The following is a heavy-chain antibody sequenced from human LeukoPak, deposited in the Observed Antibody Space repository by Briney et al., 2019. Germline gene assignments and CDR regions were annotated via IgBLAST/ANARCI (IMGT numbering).Heavy chain of an antibody. J-gene: IGHJ6*03. CDR1: GFTFSSYA. Sequence: GGSLRLSRAASGFTFSSYAMSWVRQAPGKGLEWVSAISGSGGSTYYADSVKGRFTISRDNSKNILYLQMNSLRAEDTAVYYCARGTSGTTAYYYYMDVWGKGTTVTISS. V-gene: IGHV3-23*01. CDR2: ISGSGGST. CDR3: ARGTSGTTAYYYYMDV. D-gene: IGHD1-1*01.